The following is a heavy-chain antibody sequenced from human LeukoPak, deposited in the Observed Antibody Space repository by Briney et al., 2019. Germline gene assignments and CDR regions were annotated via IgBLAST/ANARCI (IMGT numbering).Heavy chain of an antibody. J-gene: IGHJ4*02. CDR2: IYTSGST. V-gene: IGHV4-61*02. D-gene: IGHD5-24*01. CDR3: ATTLEMATTRQDY. CDR1: GGSISSGSYY. Sequence: SETLSLTCTVSGGSISSGSYYWSWIRQPAGKGLEWIGRIYTSGSTNYNPPLKSRVTISVDTSKNQFSLRLSSVTAADTAVYYCATTLEMATTRQDYWGQGTLVTVSS.